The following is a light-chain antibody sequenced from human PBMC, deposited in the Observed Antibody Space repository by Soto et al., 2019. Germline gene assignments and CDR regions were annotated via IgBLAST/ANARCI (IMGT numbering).Light chain of an antibody. J-gene: IGKJ4*01. CDR2: GAS. Sequence: AIQMTQSPSSLSASVGDRVTITCRASQDIRNDLGWYQQRPGNAPKLLIYGASTLHSGVPSRFSGSGSGTDFILTISSLQPEDFASYYCLQDFDSFPTFGGGTRLEIK. CDR1: QDIRND. V-gene: IGKV1-6*01. CDR3: LQDFDSFPT.